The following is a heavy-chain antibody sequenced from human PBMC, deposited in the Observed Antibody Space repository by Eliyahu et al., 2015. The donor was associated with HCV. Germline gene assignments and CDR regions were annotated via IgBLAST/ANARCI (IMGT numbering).Heavy chain of an antibody. V-gene: IGHV4-39*01. CDR1: GGSISSSSXY. CDR2: VYYXGSX. Sequence: QLQLQESGPGLVXPSETLSLTCTVXGGSISSSSXYWGWXRQPPGKGSEWIGGVYYXGSXYYNPSLKSRVTISVDTSKNQFSLKLSSVTAADTAVYYCARLPVGGDIVVVVAASWYFDLWGRGTLVTVSS. CDR3: ARLPVGGDIVVVVAASWYFDL. D-gene: IGHD2-15*01. J-gene: IGHJ2*01.